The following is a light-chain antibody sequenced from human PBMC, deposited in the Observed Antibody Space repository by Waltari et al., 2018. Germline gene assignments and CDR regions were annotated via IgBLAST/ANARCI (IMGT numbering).Light chain of an antibody. Sequence: QSALTQPASVSGSPGQSITISCTGTSSDVGGYIYVSWDQQHPGKAPKLMISDVSNRPSGVSNRFSGSKSGNTASLTISGLQAEDEADYYCSSYISSSTLELFGGGTSLTVL. V-gene: IGLV2-14*03. J-gene: IGLJ2*01. CDR2: DVS. CDR1: SSDVGGYIY. CDR3: SSYISSSTLEL.